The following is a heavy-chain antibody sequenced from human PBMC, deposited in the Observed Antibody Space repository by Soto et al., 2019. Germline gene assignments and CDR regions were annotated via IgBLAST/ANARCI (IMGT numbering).Heavy chain of an antibody. Sequence: TLSLTCAVNGGSFSGYYWTWIRQPPGKGLEWIGEVNHSGSSNYNPSLKSRVTISLDTSQKQFSLKMSSVTAADTAVYYCARGKTAAGPKCDSDCGQRTLLTVSS. J-gene: IGHJ4*01. D-gene: IGHD6-13*01. V-gene: IGHV4-34*01. CDR1: GGSFSGYY. CDR2: VNHSGSS. CDR3: ARGKTAAGPKCDSD.